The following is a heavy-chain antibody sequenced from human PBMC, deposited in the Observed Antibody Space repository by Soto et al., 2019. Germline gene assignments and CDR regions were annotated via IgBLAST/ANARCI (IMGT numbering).Heavy chain of an antibody. Sequence: ASVNRCLEASGDTFTCCYMHWVRHSPRQGLEWMGWINPNTGGTNYAQMVQGRVTMTRDTSVSTAYIELGRLTYDDTAVYYCARDRVIPISEDAFDIRGNGTMVPVSS. CDR3: ARDRVIPISEDAFDI. V-gene: IGHV1-2*02. D-gene: IGHD2-21*01. J-gene: IGHJ3*02. CDR2: INPNTGGT. CDR1: GDTFTCCY.